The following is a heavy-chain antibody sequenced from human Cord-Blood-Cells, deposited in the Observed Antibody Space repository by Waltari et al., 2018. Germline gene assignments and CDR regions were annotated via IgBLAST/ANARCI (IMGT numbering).Heavy chain of an antibody. Sequence: EVQLVESGGGLVKPGGSLRLSCAASGFTFSNAWMSWVRQAPGKGLEWVGRIKSKTDGGTTDYAAPVKGRLTISRDDSKNTLYLQMNSLKTEDTAVYYCTTEPSQANWGSRPGYWGQGTLVTVSS. V-gene: IGHV3-15*01. D-gene: IGHD7-27*01. J-gene: IGHJ4*02. CDR1: GFTFSNAW. CDR2: IKSKTDGGTT. CDR3: TTEPSQANWGSRPGY.